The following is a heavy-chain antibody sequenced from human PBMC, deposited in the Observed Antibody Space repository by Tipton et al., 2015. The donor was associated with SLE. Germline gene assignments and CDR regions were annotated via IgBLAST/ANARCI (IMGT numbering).Heavy chain of an antibody. D-gene: IGHD3-22*01. CDR3: ARGRDISILHYYDSSGYFDY. J-gene: IGHJ4*02. Sequence: TLSLTCTVSGGSISSHYWSWIRQPPGKGLEWIGYIYYSGSTNYNPSLKSRVTISVDTSKNQFSLKLSSVTAADTAVYYCARGRDISILHYYDSSGYFDYWGQGTLVTVSS. CDR2: IYYSGST. V-gene: IGHV4-59*11. CDR1: GGSISSHY.